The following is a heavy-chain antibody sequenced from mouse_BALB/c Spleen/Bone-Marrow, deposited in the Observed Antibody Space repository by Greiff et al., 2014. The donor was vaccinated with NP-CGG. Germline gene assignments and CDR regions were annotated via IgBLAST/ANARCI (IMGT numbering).Heavy chain of an antibody. J-gene: IGHJ4*01. CDR1: GFLLTSYD. Sequence: VQLQQLGPGLVAPSQSLSITCTASGFLLTSYDVHWVRQPPGKGLEWLVVIWSDGSATYNSVLRSRLSISKDNSKSQVFFKINSLQTDDTAMYYCARKKYGNYAMDYWGQGASVTVSS. V-gene: IGHV2-6*02. D-gene: IGHD2-10*02. CDR2: IWSDGSA. CDR3: ARKKYGNYAMDY.